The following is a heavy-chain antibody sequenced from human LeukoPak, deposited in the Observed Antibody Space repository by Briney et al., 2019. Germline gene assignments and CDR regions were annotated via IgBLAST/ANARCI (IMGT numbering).Heavy chain of an antibody. V-gene: IGHV3-30*03. D-gene: IGHD4-17*01. Sequence: GRSLRLSCAASGVTFSSYGMHWVRQAPGKGLEWVAVISYDGSNKYYADSVKGRFTISRDNSKNTLYLQMNSLRAEDTAVYYCARDPTTTNYYYGMDVWGQGTTVTVSS. CDR2: ISYDGSNK. J-gene: IGHJ6*02. CDR3: ARDPTTTNYYYGMDV. CDR1: GVTFSSYG.